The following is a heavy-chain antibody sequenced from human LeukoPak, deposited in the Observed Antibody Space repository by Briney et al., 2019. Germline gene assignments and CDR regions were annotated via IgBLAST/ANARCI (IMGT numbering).Heavy chain of an antibody. CDR3: ARGLAARPFYYYYGMDV. V-gene: IGHV4-59*01. J-gene: IGHJ6*02. CDR2: IYYSGST. Sequence: PSETLSLTCTVSGGSMNNYYWSWFRRPPGKGLEWIGYIYYSGSTNYNPSLKSRVTISVDTSKNQFSLKLSSVTAADTAVYYCARGLAARPFYYYYGMDVWGQGTTVIVSS. D-gene: IGHD6-6*01. CDR1: GGSMNNYY.